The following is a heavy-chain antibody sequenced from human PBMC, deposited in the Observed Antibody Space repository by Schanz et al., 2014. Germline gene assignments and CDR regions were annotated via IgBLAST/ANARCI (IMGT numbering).Heavy chain of an antibody. CDR2: ISGSGNTI. V-gene: IGHV3-48*02. CDR1: GFTFSSHS. D-gene: IGHD1-26*01. CDR3: ARRYSGRYCFDY. Sequence: EVQLVESGGGVVHPGGSLRLSCAASGFTFSSHSMNWVRQAPGQGLEWLSYISGSGNTIYYADSVKGRFTISRDNAKNSLSLQMDRLRDEDTAVYYCARRYSGRYCFDYWGQGTLVAVSS. J-gene: IGHJ4*02.